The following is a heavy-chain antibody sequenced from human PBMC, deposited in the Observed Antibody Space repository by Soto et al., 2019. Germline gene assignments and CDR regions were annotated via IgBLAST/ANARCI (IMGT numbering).Heavy chain of an antibody. V-gene: IGHV4-39*01. Sequence: QLQLQESGPGLVKPSETLSLTCTVSGGSISSISYYWGWIRQPPGRGLEWIGSLFYSGSTYDNPPLKSLVTISVDTPKNQFSLKLTSVTAADTAVYFCARHKSGNSCWYDYFDFWGQGTLVTVSS. CDR1: GGSISSISYY. J-gene: IGHJ4*02. D-gene: IGHD6-19*01. CDR2: LFYSGST. CDR3: ARHKSGNSCWYDYFDF.